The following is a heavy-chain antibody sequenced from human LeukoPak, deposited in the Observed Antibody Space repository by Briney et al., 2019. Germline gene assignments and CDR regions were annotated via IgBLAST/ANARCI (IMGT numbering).Heavy chain of an antibody. CDR3: AKDPGHCTSMFCYTNY. Sequence: GGSLRLSCAASGFTFSSYAMSWVRQAPGKGLEWVSTISGGGGTTYYADFVKGRFTISRDNSKNTLYLQMNSLRAEDTALYYCAKDPGHCTSMFCYTNYWGQGTLVTVSS. CDR2: ISGGGGTT. J-gene: IGHJ4*02. V-gene: IGHV3-23*01. D-gene: IGHD2-2*02. CDR1: GFTFSSYA.